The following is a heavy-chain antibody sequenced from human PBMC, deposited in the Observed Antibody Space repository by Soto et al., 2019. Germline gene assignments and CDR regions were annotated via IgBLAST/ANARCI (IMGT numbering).Heavy chain of an antibody. CDR2: INAGNGNT. J-gene: IGHJ2*01. D-gene: IGHD1-26*01. CDR3: ARGGSLYWYFDL. CDR1: GYTFTSYA. Sequence: QVQLVQSGAEVKKPGASVKVSCKASGYTFTSYAMHWVRQAPGQRLEGMGWINAGNGNTKYSQKIQGRVTITRDTSASTAYMELSSLRSEDTAVYYCARGGSLYWYFDLWGRGTLVTVSS. V-gene: IGHV1-3*01.